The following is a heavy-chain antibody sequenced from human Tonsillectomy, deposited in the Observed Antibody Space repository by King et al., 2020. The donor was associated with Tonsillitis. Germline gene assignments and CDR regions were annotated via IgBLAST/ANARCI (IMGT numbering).Heavy chain of an antibody. CDR3: ARASSGSPRSHFDY. D-gene: IGHD3-22*01. CDR1: GGSISNYY. J-gene: IGHJ4*02. CDR2: IYYSGST. Sequence: QLQESGPGLVKPSETLSLMCTVSGGSISNYYWSWIRQPPGKGLEWIGYIYYSGSTNYNPSLKSRVTISVDTSKNQFSLKLRSVTAADTAVYYCARASSGSPRSHFDYWGQGTLVTVSS. V-gene: IGHV4-59*01.